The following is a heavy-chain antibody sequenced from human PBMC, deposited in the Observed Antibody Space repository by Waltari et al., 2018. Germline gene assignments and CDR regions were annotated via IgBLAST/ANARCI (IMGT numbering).Heavy chain of an antibody. CDR1: GGFLMSCH. V-gene: IGHV4-59*01. CDR3: TRGGGYSGFPL. CDR2: ISDTGDT. J-gene: IGHJ4*02. Sequence: QVLLHEPGPGLVKASETLSLTCSVSGGFLMSCHWSWIRQPTGKGLEWIGLISDTGDTNFHPSLHSRVTMSVDTSKNQFSLKLSSLAPADTAGYYCTRGGGYSGFPLWGQGALVTVPS. D-gene: IGHD5-12*01.